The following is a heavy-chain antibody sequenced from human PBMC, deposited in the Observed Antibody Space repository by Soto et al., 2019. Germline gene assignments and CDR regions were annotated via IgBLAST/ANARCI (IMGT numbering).Heavy chain of an antibody. Sequence: QVQLQESGPGLVKPSQTLSLTCSVSGDSISSGGYYWSWIRQHPGKGLEWIGYIYYSGTTYYNPSXQSRVTISVDTSKNQFSLKVSSVTAADTAVYYCARGRIADYWGQGTLVTVSS. CDR3: ARGRIADY. J-gene: IGHJ4*02. D-gene: IGHD2-15*01. CDR2: IYYSGTT. CDR1: GDSISSGGYY. V-gene: IGHV4-31*03.